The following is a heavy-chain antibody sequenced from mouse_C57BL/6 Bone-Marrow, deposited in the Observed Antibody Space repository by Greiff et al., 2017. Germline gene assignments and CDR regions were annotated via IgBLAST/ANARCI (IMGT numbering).Heavy chain of an antibody. CDR3: VFYYDYPWFAY. J-gene: IGHJ3*01. CDR2: IHPNSGST. CDR1: GYTFTSYW. V-gene: IGHV1-64*01. D-gene: IGHD2-4*01. Sequence: QVQLKQPGAELVKPGASVKLSCKASGYTFTSYWMHWVKQRPGQGLEWIGMIHPNSGSTNYNEKFKSKATLTVDNSSSTAYMQLSSLTSEDSAVYYCVFYYDYPWFAYWGQGTLVTVSA.